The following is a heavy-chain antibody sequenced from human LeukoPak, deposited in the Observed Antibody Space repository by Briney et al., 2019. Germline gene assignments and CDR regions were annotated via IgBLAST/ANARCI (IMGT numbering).Heavy chain of an antibody. D-gene: IGHD3-16*02. CDR1: GYSVSSGYY. CDR3: ARERIMITFGGVIVSGNWFDP. V-gene: IGHV4-38-2*02. Sequence: SETLSLTCAVSGYSVSSGYYWGWIRQPPGKGLEWIGYIYYSGSTYYNPSLKSRVTISVDTSKDQFSLKLSSVTAADTAVYYCARERIMITFGGVIVSGNWFDPWGQGTLVTVSS. CDR2: IYYSGST. J-gene: IGHJ5*02.